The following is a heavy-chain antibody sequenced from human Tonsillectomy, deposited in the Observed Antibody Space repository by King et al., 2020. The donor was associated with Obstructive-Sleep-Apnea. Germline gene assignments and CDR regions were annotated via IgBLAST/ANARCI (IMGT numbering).Heavy chain of an antibody. V-gene: IGHV1-18*01. CDR3: AGADYGDYEAEYFQH. D-gene: IGHD4-17*01. CDR2: ISAYNGNT. Sequence: VQLVESGAEVKKPGASVKVSCKASGYTFTSYGISWVRQAPGQGLEWMGWISAYNGNTNYAQKLQGRGTMTTDTSTSTAYMELRSLRSDDTAVYYCAGADYGDYEAEYFQHWGQGTLVTVSS. CDR1: GYTFTSYG. J-gene: IGHJ1*01.